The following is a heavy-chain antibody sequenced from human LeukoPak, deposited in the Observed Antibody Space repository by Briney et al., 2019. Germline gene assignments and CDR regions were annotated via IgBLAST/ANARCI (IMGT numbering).Heavy chain of an antibody. V-gene: IGHV2-70*11. CDR3: ARTRGQYYYDSSGYPFDY. Sequence: SGPTLVNPTQTLTLTCTFSGFSLSTTGMCVSWIRQPPGKALEWLARFDWDDDKHYSTSLKTRLTISKDTSKNQVVLTMTNMDPSETATYYCARTRGQYYYDSSGYPFDYWGQGTLVTVSS. D-gene: IGHD3-22*01. CDR1: GFSLSTTGMC. CDR2: FDWDDDK. J-gene: IGHJ4*02.